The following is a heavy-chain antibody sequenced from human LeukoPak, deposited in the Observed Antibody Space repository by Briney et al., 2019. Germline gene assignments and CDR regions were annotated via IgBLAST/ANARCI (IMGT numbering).Heavy chain of an antibody. J-gene: IGHJ4*02. Sequence: SETLSLTCTVSGGSISSYYWSWIRQPPGKGLKWIGYIYYSGSTNYNPSLKSRVTISVDTSKNQFSLKLSSVTAADTAVYYCARVGVYYDILTGYYGPLPYYFDYWGQGTLVTVSS. V-gene: IGHV4-59*01. CDR1: GGSISSYY. CDR3: ARVGVYYDILTGYYGPLPYYFDY. CDR2: IYYSGST. D-gene: IGHD3-9*01.